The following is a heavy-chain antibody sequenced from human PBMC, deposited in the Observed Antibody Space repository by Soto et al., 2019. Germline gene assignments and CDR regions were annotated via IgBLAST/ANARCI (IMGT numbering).Heavy chain of an antibody. CDR1: GTIFSSYT. CDR2: IIPILGET. Sequence: QVQLVQSGAEVKKPGSSVRVSCKASGTIFSSYTISWVRQAPGQGLEWMGRIIPILGETNSAQKFQDRVTRTADKSTNTAYMELNGRRLEDTAVYYCARGLGGRMEDWGQGTTVTVSS. CDR3: ARGLGGRMED. J-gene: IGHJ6*02. V-gene: IGHV1-69*08. D-gene: IGHD3-16*01.